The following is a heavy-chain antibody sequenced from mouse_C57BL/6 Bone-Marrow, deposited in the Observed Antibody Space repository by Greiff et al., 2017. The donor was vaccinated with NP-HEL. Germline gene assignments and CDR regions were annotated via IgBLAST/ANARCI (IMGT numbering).Heavy chain of an antibody. D-gene: IGHD1-1*01. Sequence: VKLMESGAELARPGASVKLSCKASGYTFTSYGISWVKQRTGQGLEWIGEIYPRSGNTYYNEKFKGKATLTADKSSSTAYMELRSLTSEDSAVYFCGGYYYGSTPGFAYWGQGTLVTVSA. CDR3: GGYYYGSTPGFAY. J-gene: IGHJ3*01. V-gene: IGHV1-81*01. CDR1: GYTFTSYG. CDR2: IYPRSGNT.